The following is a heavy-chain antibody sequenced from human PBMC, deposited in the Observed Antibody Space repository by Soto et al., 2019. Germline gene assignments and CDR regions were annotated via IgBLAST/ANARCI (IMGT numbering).Heavy chain of an antibody. V-gene: IGHV3-33*01. CDR3: ARGGHYGYYYGMDV. Sequence: QVQLVESGGGVVQPGRSLRLSCAASGFTFSSYGMHWVRQAPGKGLEWVAVIWYDGSNKYYADSVKGRFTISREHSKNTLYLQMNSLRAEDTAVYYCARGGHYGYYYGMDVWGQGTTVTVSS. CDR2: IWYDGSNK. D-gene: IGHD4-17*01. J-gene: IGHJ6*02. CDR1: GFTFSSYG.